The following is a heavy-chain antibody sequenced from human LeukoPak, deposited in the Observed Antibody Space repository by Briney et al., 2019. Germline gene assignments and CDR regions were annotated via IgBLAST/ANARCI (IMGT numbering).Heavy chain of an antibody. J-gene: IGHJ5*02. CDR2: ISSNGDSS. CDR3: VKVGILFYP. Sequence: GGSLRLSCSASGFSFSNYAMHWGRQAPGKGLEYVSAISSNGDSSYYADSVKGRFTISRDNSKNTLYLQMSSLRLENTAVYYCVKVGILFYPWGQGTLVTVSP. D-gene: IGHD2-15*01. V-gene: IGHV3-64D*09. CDR1: GFSFSNYA.